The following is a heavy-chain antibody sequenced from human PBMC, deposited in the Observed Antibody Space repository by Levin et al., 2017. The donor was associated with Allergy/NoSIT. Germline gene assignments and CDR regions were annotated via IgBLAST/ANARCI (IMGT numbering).Heavy chain of an antibody. CDR3: ARHIGRITIFGVVISPYYYMDG. J-gene: IGHJ6*03. CDR2: IDPSDSYT. CDR1: GYSFTSYW. Sequence: AASVKVSCKGSGYSFTSYWISWVRQMPGKGLEWMGRIDPSDSYTNYSPSFQGHVTISADKSISTAYLQWSSLKASDTAMYYCARHIGRITIFGVVISPYYYMDGWGKGTTVTVSS. D-gene: IGHD3-3*01. V-gene: IGHV5-10-1*01.